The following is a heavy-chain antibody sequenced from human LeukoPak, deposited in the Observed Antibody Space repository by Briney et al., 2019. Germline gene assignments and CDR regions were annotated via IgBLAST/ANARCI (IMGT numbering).Heavy chain of an antibody. D-gene: IGHD3-10*01. CDR2: INPDSGGT. J-gene: IGHJ4*02. V-gene: IGHV1-2*06. Sequence: ASVKVSCKASGYTFTGYYMHWVRQAPGQGLEWMGRINPDSGGTNYAQKFQGRVTMTRDTSISTAYMELSRLRSDDTAVYYCARVPYYYGSGIFDYWGQGTLVTVSS. CDR3: ARVPYYYGSGIFDY. CDR1: GYTFTGYY.